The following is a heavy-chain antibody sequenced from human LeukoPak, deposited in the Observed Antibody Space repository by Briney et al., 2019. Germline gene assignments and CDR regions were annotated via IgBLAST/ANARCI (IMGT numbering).Heavy chain of an antibody. CDR3: AKDLVGMDV. V-gene: IGHV3-30*18. J-gene: IGHJ6*02. D-gene: IGHD3-16*01. Sequence: GGSLRLSCAASGFTFSSYSMNWVRQAPGKGLEWVAVISYDGSNKYYADSVKGRFTISRDNSKNTLYLQMNSLRAEDTAVYYCAKDLVGMDVWGQGTTVTVSS. CDR1: GFTFSSYS. CDR2: ISYDGSNK.